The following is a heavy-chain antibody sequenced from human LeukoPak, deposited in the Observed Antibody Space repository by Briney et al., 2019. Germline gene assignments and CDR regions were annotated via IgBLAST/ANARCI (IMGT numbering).Heavy chain of an antibody. V-gene: IGHV4-59*01. D-gene: IGHD3-22*01. CDR1: GDSISNYY. CDR3: ARGEDRGGYYLGSWFDP. J-gene: IGHJ5*02. Sequence: SETLSLTRTVSGDSISNYYWTWIRQPPGKGLEWIGYIYFSGSTNYNPSLKTRVTMSVDTSKNQFSLKLSSVTAADTAMYYCARGEDRGGYYLGSWFDPWGQGTLVTVSS. CDR2: IYFSGST.